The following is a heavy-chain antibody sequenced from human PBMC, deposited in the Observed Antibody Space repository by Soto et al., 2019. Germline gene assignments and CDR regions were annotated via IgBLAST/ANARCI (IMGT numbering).Heavy chain of an antibody. D-gene: IGHD2-21*02. Sequence: QVQLVESGGGMVQPGTSLRLSCAANKFTFNSHSEQWVRQRPDKGLEWVAVISHDGRVTFYADFVKGRFTVSRDNSKNTIYLQVHSLRAEDTAVYYCARERYGDSQYFDYWGQGTLVTVSP. J-gene: IGHJ4*02. V-gene: IGHV3-30*04. CDR2: ISHDGRVT. CDR1: KFTFNSHS. CDR3: ARERYGDSQYFDY.